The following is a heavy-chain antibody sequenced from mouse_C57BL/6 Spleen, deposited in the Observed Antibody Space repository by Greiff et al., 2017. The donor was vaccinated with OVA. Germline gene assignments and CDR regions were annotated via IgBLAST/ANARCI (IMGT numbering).Heavy chain of an antibody. Sequence: EVHLVESGGGLVQPGGSLSLSCAASGFTFTDYYMSWVRQPPGKALEWLGFIRNKANGYTTEYSASVKGRFTISRDNSQSILYLQMKALRAEDSATYYCARYGYYGSSLDYAMDYWGQGTSVTVSS. CDR3: ARYGYYGSSLDYAMDY. CDR2: IRNKANGYTT. V-gene: IGHV7-3*01. CDR1: GFTFTDYY. D-gene: IGHD1-1*01. J-gene: IGHJ4*01.